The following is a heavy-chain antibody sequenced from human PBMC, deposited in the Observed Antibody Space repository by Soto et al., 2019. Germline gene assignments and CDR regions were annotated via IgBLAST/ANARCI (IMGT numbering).Heavy chain of an antibody. Sequence: KPSETLSLTCAVSGGSISTSDYTWSWIRQPPXRGLEWIGSVYHSGATHYMPSLKNRLTMSLDKSKNQFSLDLTSVTAADTAVYYCVRERTIFGVAPGGGVDVWGQGTTVTVSS. CDR3: VRERTIFGVAPGGGVDV. CDR2: VYHSGAT. CDR1: GGSISTSDYT. J-gene: IGHJ6*02. V-gene: IGHV4-30-2*01. D-gene: IGHD3-3*01.